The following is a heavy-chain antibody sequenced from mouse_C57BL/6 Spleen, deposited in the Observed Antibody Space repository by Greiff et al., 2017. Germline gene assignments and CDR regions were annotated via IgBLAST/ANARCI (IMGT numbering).Heavy chain of an antibody. D-gene: IGHD1-1*01. V-gene: IGHV1-53*01. Sequence: VQLQQPGTELVKPGASVKLSCKASGYTFTSYWMHWVKQRPGQGLEWIGNINPSNGGTNYNEKFKSKATLTVDKSSSTAYMQLSSLTSEDSAVYYCARTGSSYVWYFDVWGTGTTVTVSS. CDR3: ARTGSSYVWYFDV. J-gene: IGHJ1*03. CDR1: GYTFTSYW. CDR2: INPSNGGT.